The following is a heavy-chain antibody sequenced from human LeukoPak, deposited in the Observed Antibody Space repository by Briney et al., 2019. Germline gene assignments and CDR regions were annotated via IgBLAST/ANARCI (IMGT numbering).Heavy chain of an antibody. J-gene: IGHJ6*03. V-gene: IGHV3-20*04. CDR2: INCNGGST. D-gene: IGHD1-7*01. CDR3: ARGSQHQTGTRYYYYMEV. Sequence: GGSLRLSCAASGFTFDDYGMSWVRQAPGKGLEWVSGINCNGGSTGYADSVKGRFTISRDNAKNSLYLQMNSLRAEDTALYYCARGSQHQTGTRYYYYMEVWGKGTTVPVSS. CDR1: GFTFDDYG.